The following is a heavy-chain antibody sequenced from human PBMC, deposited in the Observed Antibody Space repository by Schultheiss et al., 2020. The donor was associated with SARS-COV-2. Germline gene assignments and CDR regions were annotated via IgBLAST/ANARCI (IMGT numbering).Heavy chain of an antibody. CDR3: ARDNTYYGPMDV. CDR1: GFTFSSYG. Sequence: GGSLRLSCVASGFTFSSYGMHWVRQAPGKGLEWVAVIWYDGSNKEYADSVKGRFTISRDNSRNTMYMQMKSVRAEDTAVYYCARDNTYYGPMDVWGQGTTVTVSS. J-gene: IGHJ6*02. CDR2: IWYDGSNK. D-gene: IGHD3-10*01. V-gene: IGHV3-33*01.